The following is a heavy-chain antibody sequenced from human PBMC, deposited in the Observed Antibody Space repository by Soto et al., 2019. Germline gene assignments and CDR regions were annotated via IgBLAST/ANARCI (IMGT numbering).Heavy chain of an antibody. CDR3: ARAGGLGGQLLIA. V-gene: IGHV1-69*12. D-gene: IGHD2-2*01. CDR2: IIPIFGTA. J-gene: IGHJ5*02. CDR1: GGTFSSYA. Sequence: QVQLVQSGAEVKKPGSSVKVSCKASGGTFSSYAISWVRQAPGQGLEWMGGIIPIFGTANYAQKFQGRVTMTADESTSTASMELGGRRSEDTAVYYCARAGGLGGQLLIAWGQGTLVTVSS.